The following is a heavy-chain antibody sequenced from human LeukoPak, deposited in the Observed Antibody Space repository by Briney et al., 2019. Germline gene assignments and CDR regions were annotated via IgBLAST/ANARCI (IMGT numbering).Heavy chain of an antibody. D-gene: IGHD4-23*01. Sequence: GGSLRLSCAASGFTFDEHAMHWVRQAPGKGLEWVSGISWNSVSIDYADSVKGRFTISRDNAKNSLFLQMNSVRPEDTALYYCAKIDYGGSDWGQGTLVTVSS. J-gene: IGHJ4*02. CDR1: GFTFDEHA. CDR3: AKIDYGGSD. V-gene: IGHV3-9*01. CDR2: ISWNSVSI.